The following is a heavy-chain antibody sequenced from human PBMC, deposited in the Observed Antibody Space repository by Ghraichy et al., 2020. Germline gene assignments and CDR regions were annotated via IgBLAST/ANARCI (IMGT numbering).Heavy chain of an antibody. D-gene: IGHD6-13*01. J-gene: IGHJ3*02. CDR1: GFTFSSYS. CDR2: ISSSSSYI. Sequence: GESLNISCAASGFTFSSYSMNWVRQAPGKGLEWVSSISSSSSYIYYADSVKGRFTISRDNAKNSLYLQMNSLRAEDTAVYYCARTDSSSWYFADNAFDIWGQGTMVTVSS. V-gene: IGHV3-21*01. CDR3: ARTDSSSWYFADNAFDI.